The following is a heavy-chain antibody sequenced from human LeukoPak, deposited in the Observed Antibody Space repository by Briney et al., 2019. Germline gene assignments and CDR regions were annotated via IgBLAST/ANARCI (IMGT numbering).Heavy chain of an antibody. Sequence: PSETLSLTCAVSGGSISSGGYSWSWIRQPPGKGLEWIGYIYHSGSTYYNPSLKSRVTISVDRSKNQFSLKLSSVTAADTAVYYCARASLDYGDTRADWYFDLWGRGTLVTVSS. CDR2: IYHSGST. V-gene: IGHV4-30-2*01. J-gene: IGHJ2*01. CDR3: ARASLDYGDTRADWYFDL. D-gene: IGHD4-17*01. CDR1: GGSISSGGYS.